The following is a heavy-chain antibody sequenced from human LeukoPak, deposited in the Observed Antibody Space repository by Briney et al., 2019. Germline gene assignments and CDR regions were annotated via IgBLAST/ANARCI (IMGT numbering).Heavy chain of an antibody. J-gene: IGHJ5*02. Sequence: SETLSLTCAVSVAPISVGLSSRAWIRHPPGRGLGWIGYIYHSGSTYYNPSLKSRVTISVDRSKNQFSLKLSSVTAADTAVYYCARLVNWFDPWGQGTLVTVSS. CDR1: VAPISVGLSS. CDR2: IYHSGST. CDR3: ARLVNWFDP. V-gene: IGHV4-30-2*01.